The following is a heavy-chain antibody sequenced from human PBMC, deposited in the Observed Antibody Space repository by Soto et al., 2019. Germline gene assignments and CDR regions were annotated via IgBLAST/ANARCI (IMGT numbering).Heavy chain of an antibody. CDR2: ISSSSSYI. CDR1: GFTFSSYS. J-gene: IGHJ3*02. V-gene: IGHV3-21*01. CDR3: ARDPSIAAVPRGDAFDI. D-gene: IGHD6-6*01. Sequence: GGSLRLSCAASGFTFSSYSMNWVRQAPGKGLEWVSSISSSSSYIYYADSVKGRFTISRDNAKNSLYLQMNSLRAEDTAVYYCARDPSIAAVPRGDAFDIWGQGTMVTVSS.